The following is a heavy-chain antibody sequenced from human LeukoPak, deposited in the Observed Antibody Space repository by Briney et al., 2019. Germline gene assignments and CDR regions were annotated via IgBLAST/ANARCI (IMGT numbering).Heavy chain of an antibody. CDR3: ARRGKGYYGSGSYYKGVYFDY. V-gene: IGHV4-59*12. Sequence: SETLSLTCTVSGGSISSYYWSWIRQPPGKGLEWIGYIYYSGSTNYNPSLKSRVTISVDTSKNQFSLKLSSVTAADTAVYYCARRGKGYYGSGSYYKGVYFDYWGQGTLVTVSS. CDR1: GGSISSYY. CDR2: IYYSGST. J-gene: IGHJ4*02. D-gene: IGHD3-10*01.